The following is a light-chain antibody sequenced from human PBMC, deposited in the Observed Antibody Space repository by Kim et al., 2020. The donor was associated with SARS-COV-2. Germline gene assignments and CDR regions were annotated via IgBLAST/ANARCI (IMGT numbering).Light chain of an antibody. CDR2: RDN. CDR3: SAWDRSLNAAV. J-gene: IGLJ2*01. Sequence: QTAALPCPGDRNNVGNQGASWLQHRQGHPPKVLSYRDNNRPSGISERFSASRSGNTASLTISGLQAEDEADYYCSAWDRSLNAAVFGGGTKVTVL. CDR1: RNNVGNQG. V-gene: IGLV10-54*01.